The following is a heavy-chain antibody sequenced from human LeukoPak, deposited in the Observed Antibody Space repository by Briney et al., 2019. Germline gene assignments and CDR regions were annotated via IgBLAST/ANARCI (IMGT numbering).Heavy chain of an antibody. J-gene: IGHJ2*01. Sequence: GGSLILSCAASGFTVSDNYMSWVRQAPGKGLEWVSIIYSGGSTYYADSVKGRFTISRDNSKNTLYLQMNSLRAEDTAVYYCAKKTSSSSGWYFDLWGRGTLVTVSS. V-gene: IGHV3-53*01. CDR2: IYSGGST. D-gene: IGHD6-6*01. CDR1: GFTVSDNY. CDR3: AKKTSSSSGWYFDL.